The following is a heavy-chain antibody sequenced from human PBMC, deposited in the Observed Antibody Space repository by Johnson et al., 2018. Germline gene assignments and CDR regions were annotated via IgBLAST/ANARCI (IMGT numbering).Heavy chain of an antibody. CDR1: GFTFSSFA. V-gene: IGHV3-33*06. J-gene: IGHJ1*01. Sequence: QVQLVQSGGGVVQPGRSLRLSCAASGFTFSSFAMHWVRQAPGKGLEWVALIWFDGTDRYYADSVKGRFTISRDNSKNSLFLQMNSLRAEDTAVYYCAKAGYYDSSGYYYYFQHWGQGTLVTVSS. CDR3: AKAGYYDSSGYYYYFQH. D-gene: IGHD3-22*01. CDR2: IWFDGTDR.